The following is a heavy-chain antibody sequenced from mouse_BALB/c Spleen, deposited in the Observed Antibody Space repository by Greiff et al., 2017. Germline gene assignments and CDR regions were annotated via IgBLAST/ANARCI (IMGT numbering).Heavy chain of an antibody. Sequence: ESGAELVRPGVSVKISCKGSGYTFTDYAMHWVKQSHAKSLEWIGVISTYYGDASYNQKFKGKATMTVDKSSSTAYMELARLTSEDSAISYCARGVWEGFYFDYWGQGTTLTVSS. CDR1: GYTFTDYA. D-gene: IGHD2-10*02. V-gene: IGHV1S137*01. CDR2: ISTYYGDA. J-gene: IGHJ2*01. CDR3: ARGVWEGFYFDY.